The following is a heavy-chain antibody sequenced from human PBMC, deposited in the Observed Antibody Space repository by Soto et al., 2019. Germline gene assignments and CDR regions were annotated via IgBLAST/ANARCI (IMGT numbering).Heavy chain of an antibody. D-gene: IGHD3-16*01. CDR3: AYNSLGPLIY. CDR2: IHWNDDK. CDR1: GFSLSTSGVG. J-gene: IGHJ4*02. Sequence: SGRTLVNPTPTLTLTCTFSGFSLSTSGVGVGWIRQPPGKALEWLARIHWNDDKYYRPSLESRLTISKATSKNQVVLTMTNMDPVDTATYYCAYNSLGPLIYCGQGTLVPVSP. V-gene: IGHV2-5*01.